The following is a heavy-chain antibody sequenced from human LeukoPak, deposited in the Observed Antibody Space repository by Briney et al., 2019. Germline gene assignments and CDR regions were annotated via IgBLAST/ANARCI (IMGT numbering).Heavy chain of an antibody. CDR1: GGSISSYY. CDR2: IYYSGST. CDR3: ARDRDTARDYYYGMDV. Sequence: SSETLSLTWTVSGGSISSYYWSWIRQPPGKGLEWIGYIYYSGSTNYNPSLKSRVTISVDTSKNQFSLKLSSVTAADTAVYYCARDRDTARDYYYGMDVWGQGTTVTVSS. V-gene: IGHV4-59*01. D-gene: IGHD5-18*01. J-gene: IGHJ6*02.